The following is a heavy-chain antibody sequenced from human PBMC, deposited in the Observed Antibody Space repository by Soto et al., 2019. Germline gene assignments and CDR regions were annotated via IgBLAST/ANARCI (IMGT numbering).Heavy chain of an antibody. CDR2: IYWDDDK. CDR1: GFSLSTSGVG. V-gene: IGHV2-5*02. Sequence: QITLKESGPTLVKPTQTLTLTCTFSGFSLSTSGVGVGWIRQPPGKALEWLALIYWDDDKRYSPYLKSRLTITKDTTKNQVVPTMTNMDPVDTATYYCAHHYSSSHHRGFDYWGQGTLVTVSS. D-gene: IGHD6-13*01. CDR3: AHHYSSSHHRGFDY. J-gene: IGHJ4*02.